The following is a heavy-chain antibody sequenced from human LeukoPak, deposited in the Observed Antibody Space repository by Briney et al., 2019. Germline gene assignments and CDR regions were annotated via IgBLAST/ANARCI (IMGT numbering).Heavy chain of an antibody. J-gene: IGHJ4*02. CDR3: ARDRDGYNLFDY. D-gene: IGHD5-24*01. V-gene: IGHV4-59*01. Sequence: SETLSLTCTVPGGSISSYYWSWIRQPPGKGLEWIRHIYYIGSTNYNPSLKSRVTISVDTSKNQFYLKLSSVTAADTAVYYCARDRDGYNLFDYWGQGTLVTVSS. CDR1: GGSISSYY. CDR2: IYYIGST.